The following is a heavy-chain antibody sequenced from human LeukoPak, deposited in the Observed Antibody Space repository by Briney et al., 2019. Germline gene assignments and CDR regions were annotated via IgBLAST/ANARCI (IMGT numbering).Heavy chain of an antibody. CDR2: MIPIFGTA. D-gene: IGHD3-16*01. CDR1: RGTPSSYA. J-gene: IGHJ6*04. Sequence: SVKVSCKASRGTPSSYAISWVRQAPGHGLEWMGGMIPIFGTANHAQKFPGRVTITADKSTSTAYKELSSLRSEDTAVYYCGNLGNGGLDHYGMDVWGKGTTVTVSS. V-gene: IGHV1-69*06. CDR3: GNLGNGGLDHYGMDV.